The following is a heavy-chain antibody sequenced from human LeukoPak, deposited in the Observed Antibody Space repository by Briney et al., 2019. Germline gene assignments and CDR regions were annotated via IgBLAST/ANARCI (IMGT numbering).Heavy chain of an antibody. CDR2: IYYSGTT. D-gene: IGHD6-13*01. CDR1: GGSISSTTFY. CDR3: IAAATFDF. J-gene: IGHJ4*02. Sequence: SETLSLTCTVSGGSISSTTFYWGWIRQPPGKGLEWIGSIYYSGTTYYNPSLKSRVTISVDTSKNQFSLKLSSVSAADTAVYYCIAAATFDFWGQGTLVTVSS. V-gene: IGHV4-39*01.